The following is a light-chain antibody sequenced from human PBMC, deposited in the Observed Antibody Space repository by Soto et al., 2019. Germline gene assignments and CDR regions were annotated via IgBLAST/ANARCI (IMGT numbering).Light chain of an antibody. V-gene: IGKV3-20*01. CDR2: GAS. J-gene: IGKJ1*01. Sequence: EIVLTQSPDTLSLSPGERANLSFRASQTVIHNHVAWHQQKPGQTPRLLVYGASSRATGIPARFSGSGSGTEFTLTISSLQSEDFAVYYCQQYGSSGTFGQGTKVDIK. CDR1: QTVIHNH. CDR3: QQYGSSGT.